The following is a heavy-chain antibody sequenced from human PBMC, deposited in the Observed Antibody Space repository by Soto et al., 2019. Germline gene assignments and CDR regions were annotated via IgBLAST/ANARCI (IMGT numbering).Heavy chain of an antibody. V-gene: IGHV1-3*05. CDR1: GYTFTSYA. Sequence: QVQLVQSGAEEKKPGASVKVSCKASGYTFTSYALHGVRQAPGQRLEWMGWINAGNGNTKYSQKFQGRVTSTRDTSASTAYMELSRLRSEDTAVYYCARSSVVVTALDYWGQGTLVTVSS. D-gene: IGHD2-21*02. CDR3: ARSSVVVTALDY. CDR2: INAGNGNT. J-gene: IGHJ4*02.